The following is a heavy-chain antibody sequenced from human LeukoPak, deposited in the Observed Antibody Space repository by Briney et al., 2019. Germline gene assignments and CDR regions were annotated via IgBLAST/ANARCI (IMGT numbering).Heavy chain of an antibody. V-gene: IGHV4-59*01. CDR2: IYYSGST. Sequence: SETLSLTCTVSSGSISDYYWSWIRQPPGRGLEWLGYIYYSGSTHYNPSLKSRVTMSVDTSKNQFSLKVSSVTAADTAVYFCARNYDRMDYWGQGTLVTVSS. J-gene: IGHJ4*02. D-gene: IGHD3-22*01. CDR1: SGSISDYY. CDR3: ARNYDRMDY.